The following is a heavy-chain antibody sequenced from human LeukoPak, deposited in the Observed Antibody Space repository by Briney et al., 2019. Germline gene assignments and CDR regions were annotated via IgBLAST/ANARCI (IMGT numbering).Heavy chain of an antibody. CDR2: ISDSGGRT. Sequence: GGSLRLSCAASGFSFSSYASSWVRQAPGRGLEWVSAISDSGGRTYYADFVKGRFTISRDNSENTLFLQMSSLRAEDTATYYCAKHYGSGTYYNYFTYCGQGTLVSVSS. CDR1: GFSFSSYA. J-gene: IGHJ4*02. D-gene: IGHD3-10*01. V-gene: IGHV3-23*01. CDR3: AKHYGSGTYYNYFTY.